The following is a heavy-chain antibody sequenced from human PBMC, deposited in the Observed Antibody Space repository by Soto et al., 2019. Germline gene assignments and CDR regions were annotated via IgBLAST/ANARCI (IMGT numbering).Heavy chain of an antibody. V-gene: IGHV4-59*08. Sequence: QVQLQESGPGLVKPSETLSLTCTVSGGSISGYYWIWIRQSPGKGLEWVGYIHHTGSTNYNPSLKSRVNISVDTSKNQFSLSLTSVTAADTAVYYCARHHPNHLGDWFDPWGQGFVVTVSS. D-gene: IGHD3-10*01. CDR2: IHHTGST. CDR1: GGSISGYY. CDR3: ARHHPNHLGDWFDP. J-gene: IGHJ5*02.